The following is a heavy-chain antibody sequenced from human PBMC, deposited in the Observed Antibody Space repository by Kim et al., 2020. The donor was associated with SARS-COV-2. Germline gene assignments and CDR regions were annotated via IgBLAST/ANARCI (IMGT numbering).Heavy chain of an antibody. CDR2: TA. CDR3: ARDQGGWSDY. J-gene: IGHJ4*02. V-gene: IGHV1-69*06. D-gene: IGHD2-15*01. Sequence: TANYAQKSQGRVTITADKSTGTDYMELSSLRSEDTAVYYCARDQGGWSDYWGQGTLVTVSS.